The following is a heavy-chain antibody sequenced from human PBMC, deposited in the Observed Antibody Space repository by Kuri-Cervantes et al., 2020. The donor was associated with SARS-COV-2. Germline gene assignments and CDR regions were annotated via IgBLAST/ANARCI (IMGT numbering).Heavy chain of an antibody. V-gene: IGHV3-73*01. Sequence: GESLKISCAASGFTFSGSAMHWVRQASGKGLEWVGRIRSKANSYATAYAASVKGRFTISRDDSKNTAYLQMNSLKTEDTAVYYCTSPSTRQYYYGMDVWGQGTTVTVPS. CDR3: TSPSTRQYYYGMDV. D-gene: IGHD1-1*01. J-gene: IGHJ6*02. CDR1: GFTFSGSA. CDR2: IRSKANSYAT.